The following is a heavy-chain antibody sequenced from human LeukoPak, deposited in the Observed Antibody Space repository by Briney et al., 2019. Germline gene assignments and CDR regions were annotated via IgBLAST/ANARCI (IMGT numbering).Heavy chain of an antibody. J-gene: IGHJ4*02. V-gene: IGHV1-69*13. CDR3: ARDGDYYDSSGYYYYFDY. CDR1: GGTFSSYA. Sequence: ASVKVSCKASGGTFSSYAISWVRQAPGQGLEWMGGIIPIFGTANYAQKFQGRVTITADESTSTAYMELSSLRSEDTAVYYCARDGDYYDSSGYYYYFDYWGQGTLVTVSS. D-gene: IGHD3-22*01. CDR2: IIPIFGTA.